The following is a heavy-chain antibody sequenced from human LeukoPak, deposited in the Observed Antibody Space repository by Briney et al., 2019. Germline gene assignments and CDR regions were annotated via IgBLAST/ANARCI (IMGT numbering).Heavy chain of an antibody. Sequence: GGSLRLSCSASGFNFGDSRMTWVRQAPGKGLQWVANVNQDGTEKHFLDSVEGRFTISRDNAKKSLYLQMSSLRPEDTALYFCVKGDWYFESWGQGTLVTVSS. J-gene: IGHJ4*02. CDR1: GFNFGDSR. V-gene: IGHV3-7*04. D-gene: IGHD2-21*01. CDR3: VKGDWYFES. CDR2: VNQDGTEK.